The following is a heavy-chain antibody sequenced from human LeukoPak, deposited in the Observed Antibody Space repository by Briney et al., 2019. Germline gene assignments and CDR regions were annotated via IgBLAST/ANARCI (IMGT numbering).Heavy chain of an antibody. J-gene: IGHJ4*02. V-gene: IGHV3-23*01. CDR3: ATGDGYNSRLDY. Sequence: GGSLRLSCAASGFTFSSYAMSWVRQAPGKGLEWVSTISGSGGSTYYADFVKGRFTISRDNSKNTLYLQMNSLRAEDTAVYYCATGDGYNSRLDYWGQGTLVTVSS. CDR1: GFTFSSYA. D-gene: IGHD5-24*01. CDR2: ISGSGGST.